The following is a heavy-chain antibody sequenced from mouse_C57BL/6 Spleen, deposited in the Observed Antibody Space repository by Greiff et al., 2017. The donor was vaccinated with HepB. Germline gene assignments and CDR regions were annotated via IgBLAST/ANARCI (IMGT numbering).Heavy chain of an antibody. CDR2: IHPNSGST. CDR1: GYTFTSYW. CDR3: ARWYYDYDYYAMDY. D-gene: IGHD2-4*01. V-gene: IGHV1-64*01. Sequence: VQLQQPGAELVKPGASVKLSCKASGYTFTSYWMHWVKQRPGQGLEWIGMIHPNSGSTNYNEKFKSKATLTVDKSSSTAYMQLSSLTSEDSAVYYCARWYYDYDYYAMDYWGQGTSVTVSS. J-gene: IGHJ4*01.